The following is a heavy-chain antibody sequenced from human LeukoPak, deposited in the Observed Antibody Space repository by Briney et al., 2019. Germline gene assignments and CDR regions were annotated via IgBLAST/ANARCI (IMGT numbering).Heavy chain of an antibody. Sequence: GGSLRLSCAASGFTFSDYYMSWIRQAPGKGLEWVSYISSSGSTIYYADSVKGRFTISRDNARNSLYLQMNSLRAEDTAVYYCARDLGQYYDTSDNWFDPWGQGTLVTVSS. CDR2: ISSSGSTI. CDR3: ARDLGQYYDTSDNWFDP. D-gene: IGHD3-22*01. J-gene: IGHJ5*02. V-gene: IGHV3-11*04. CDR1: GFTFSDYY.